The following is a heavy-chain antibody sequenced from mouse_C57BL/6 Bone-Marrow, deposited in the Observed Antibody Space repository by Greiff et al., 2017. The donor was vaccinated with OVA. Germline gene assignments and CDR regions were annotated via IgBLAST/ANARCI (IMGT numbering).Heavy chain of an antibody. Sequence: EVKVVESGGGLVQPKGSLKLSCAASGFSFNTYAMNWVRQAPGKGLEWVARIRSKSNNYATYYADSVKDRFTISRDDSESMLYLQMNNLKTEDTAMYYCVRPLLRSPFAYWGQGTLVTVSA. CDR3: VRPLLRSPFAY. D-gene: IGHD1-1*01. J-gene: IGHJ3*01. CDR2: IRSKSNNYAT. CDR1: GFSFNTYA. V-gene: IGHV10-1*01.